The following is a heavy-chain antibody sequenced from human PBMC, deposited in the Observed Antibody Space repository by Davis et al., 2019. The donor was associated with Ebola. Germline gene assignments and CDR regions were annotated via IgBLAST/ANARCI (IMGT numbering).Heavy chain of an antibody. CDR3: ARGNTYYDFWSGYSFPRYGMDV. J-gene: IGHJ6*02. D-gene: IGHD3-3*01. V-gene: IGHV4-30-4*01. CDR2: IYYSGST. Sequence: SETLSLTCTVSGGPISSGDYSWSLIRQPPGKGLEWIGYIYYSGSTYYNPSLKSRVIISVDTSKNQFSLKLSSVTAADTAVYYCARGNTYYDFWSGYSFPRYGMDVWGQGTTVTVSS. CDR1: GGPISSGDYS.